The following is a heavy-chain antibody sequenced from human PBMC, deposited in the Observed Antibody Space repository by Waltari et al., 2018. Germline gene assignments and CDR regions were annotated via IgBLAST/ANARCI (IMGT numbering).Heavy chain of an antibody. Sequence: LSLTCSVSGGSITSNRHYWVWIRQPPGQGLEWIGTMSYSGATYSSPSLNSRVTISRDTSKNQLSLKLASMTAADTAVYFCATYLGASLGTAAFDVWGQGTMVTVSS. J-gene: IGHJ3*01. D-gene: IGHD1-1*01. CDR3: ATYLGASLGTAAFDV. CDR1: GGSITSNRHY. CDR2: MSYSGAT. V-gene: IGHV4-39*01.